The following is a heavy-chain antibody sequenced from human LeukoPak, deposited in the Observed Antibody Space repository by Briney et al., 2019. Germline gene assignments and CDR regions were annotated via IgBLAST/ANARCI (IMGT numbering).Heavy chain of an antibody. J-gene: IGHJ3*02. CDR2: INANNDGS. CDR3: ARKRGVGVDTNAFDM. CDR1: GYTFTSYD. D-gene: IGHD3-3*01. V-gene: IGHV1-2*02. Sequence: ASVKVSCKASGYTFTSYDINWVRQATGQGLEWMGWINANNDGSIYAQKFQGRVTMTRDTSINTAYMELSRLRSDDTAVYYCARKRGVGVDTNAFDMWGQGTMVTVSS.